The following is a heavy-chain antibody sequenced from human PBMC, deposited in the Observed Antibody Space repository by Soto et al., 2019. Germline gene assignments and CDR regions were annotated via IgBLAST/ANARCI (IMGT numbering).Heavy chain of an antibody. CDR3: ARDLWGYCGTDCYPLDV. Sequence: QVQLQESGPGLVKPSETLSLTCTVSGGTISRYYWSWIRQPPGKGLEWIGYMYNTGSTVYNPSFKSRGPISVDTSKNHFSLKLNSVTAADTAVYYCARDLWGYCGTDCYPLDVWGQGTTVTVSS. J-gene: IGHJ6*02. CDR1: GGTISRYY. V-gene: IGHV4-59*01. CDR2: MYNTGST. D-gene: IGHD2-21*02.